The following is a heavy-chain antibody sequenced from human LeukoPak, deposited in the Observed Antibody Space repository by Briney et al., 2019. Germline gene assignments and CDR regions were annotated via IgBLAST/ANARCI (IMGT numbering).Heavy chain of an antibody. D-gene: IGHD5-18*01. Sequence: ASVKVSCKASGYTFTSYYMHWVRQTPGHGLEWMGIINPSGGSTSYAQKFQGRVTMTRDTSTSTVYMELSSLKSEDTAVYYCASGYSYGFDYWGQGTLVTVSS. CDR1: GYTFTSYY. J-gene: IGHJ4*02. CDR3: ASGYSYGFDY. CDR2: INPSGGST. V-gene: IGHV1-46*01.